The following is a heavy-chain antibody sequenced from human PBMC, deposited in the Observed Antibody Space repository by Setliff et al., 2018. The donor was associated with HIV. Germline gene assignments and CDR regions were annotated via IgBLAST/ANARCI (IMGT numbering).Heavy chain of an antibody. J-gene: IGHJ3*02. Sequence: ASVKVSCKASGYTFTRYYMHWVRQAPGQGLEWMGMISPSGISTSYAQKFQGRVTMTRDTSTSTAYMELSSLRSEDTAVYYCARDPSPYYSDDSGYPDYAFDIWGQGTMVTVSS. CDR1: GYTFTRYY. CDR3: ARDPSPYYSDDSGYPDYAFDI. V-gene: IGHV1-46*03. CDR2: ISPSGIST. D-gene: IGHD3-22*01.